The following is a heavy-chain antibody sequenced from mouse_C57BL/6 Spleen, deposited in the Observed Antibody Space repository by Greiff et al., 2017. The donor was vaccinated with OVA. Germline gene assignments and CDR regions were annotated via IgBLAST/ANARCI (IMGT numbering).Heavy chain of an antibody. J-gene: IGHJ4*01. CDR3: VRHYIYAMDY. Sequence: GGGLVQPKGSLKLSCAASGFSFNTYAMNWVRQAPGKGLEWVARIRSKSNNYATYYADSVKDRFTISRDDSESMLYLQMNNLKTEDTAMYYCVRHYIYAMDYWGQGTSVTVSS. CDR1: GFSFNTYA. CDR2: IRSKSNNYAT. V-gene: IGHV10-1*01.